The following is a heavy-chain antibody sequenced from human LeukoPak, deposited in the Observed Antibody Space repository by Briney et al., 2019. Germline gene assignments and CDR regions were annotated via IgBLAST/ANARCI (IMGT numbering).Heavy chain of an antibody. J-gene: IGHJ4*02. CDR2: IKEDGSEK. CDR3: ARDFGYYDSSGYFSALDY. Sequence: GGSLRLSCAGSGFTFSNSWMSWVRQAPGKGLEWVANIKEDGSEKNYVDSVKGRFTISRDNAKNTLYLQMNSLRAEDTAVYYCARDFGYYDSSGYFSALDYWGQGTLVTVSS. CDR1: GFTFSNSW. V-gene: IGHV3-7*01. D-gene: IGHD3-22*01.